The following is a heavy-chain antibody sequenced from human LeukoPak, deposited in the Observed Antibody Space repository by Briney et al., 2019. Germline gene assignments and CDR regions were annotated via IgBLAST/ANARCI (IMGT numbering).Heavy chain of an antibody. Sequence: GGSLRLSCAASAFTFSSYWMSWVRQAPGKGLEWVANIKQDGNEKYYVDSVKGRFTISRDNAKNSLYLQMNSLRAEDTAVYYCSRASPVQLWFGQYYFDYWGQGTLVTVSS. CDR3: SRASPVQLWFGQYYFDY. CDR1: AFTFSSYW. CDR2: IKQDGNEK. V-gene: IGHV3-7*01. D-gene: IGHD5-18*01. J-gene: IGHJ4*02.